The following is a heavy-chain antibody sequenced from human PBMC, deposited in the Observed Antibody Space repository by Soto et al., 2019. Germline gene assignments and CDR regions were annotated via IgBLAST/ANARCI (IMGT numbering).Heavy chain of an antibody. J-gene: IGHJ4*02. CDR3: ASPREGQWLVFDH. CDR1: GFTFSDFG. CDR2: ISKDGLDR. Sequence: GGSLRLSCVVSGFTFSDFGMHWVRQSPGEGLAWVASISKDGLDRYYSESVKGRFTISRDDSKNTVFLQMNSLKVEDTAAYFCASPREGQWLVFDHWGQRTLVTVSS. V-gene: IGHV3-30*19. D-gene: IGHD6-19*01.